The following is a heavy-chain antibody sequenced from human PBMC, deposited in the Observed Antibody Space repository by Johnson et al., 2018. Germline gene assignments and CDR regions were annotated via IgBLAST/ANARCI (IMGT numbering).Heavy chain of an antibody. CDR3: ARDRRYSSFFDY. CDR2: NT. V-gene: IGHV3-33*01. Sequence: NTKYVDSVKGRFTVSRDNSRNTVFLQMNSLGVEDTAVYYCARDRRYSSFFDYWGQGTLVTVSS. J-gene: IGHJ4*02. D-gene: IGHD6-19*01.